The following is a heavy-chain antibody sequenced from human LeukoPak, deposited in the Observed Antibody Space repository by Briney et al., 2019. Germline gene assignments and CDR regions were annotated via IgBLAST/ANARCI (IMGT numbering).Heavy chain of an antibody. J-gene: IGHJ4*02. Sequence: GGSLRLSCAASGFTFSSYWMSWVRQAPGKGLEWVANIKHDESEKYYVDSVKGRFTISRDNAKNSLFPQMNSLRAEDTAVYYCAKSSTARGGDDHWGQGTLVAVSS. D-gene: IGHD3-16*01. V-gene: IGHV3-7*01. CDR1: GFTFSSYW. CDR3: AKSSTARGGDDH. CDR2: IKHDESEK.